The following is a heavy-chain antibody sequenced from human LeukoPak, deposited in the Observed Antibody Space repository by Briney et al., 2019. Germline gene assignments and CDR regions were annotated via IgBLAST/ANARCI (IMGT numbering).Heavy chain of an antibody. CDR3: ARGSWFGEFPFDY. D-gene: IGHD3-10*01. V-gene: IGHV1-69*13. Sequence: SVKVSCKASGGTFSSYAISWVRQAPGQGLEWMGGIIPIFGTANYAQKFQGRVTITADESTSTAYMELSSLGSEDTAVYYCARGSWFGEFPFDYWGQGTLVTVSS. CDR2: IIPIFGTA. J-gene: IGHJ4*02. CDR1: GGTFSSYA.